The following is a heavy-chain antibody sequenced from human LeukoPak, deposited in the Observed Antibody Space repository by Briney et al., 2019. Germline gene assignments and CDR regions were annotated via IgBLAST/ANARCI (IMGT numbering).Heavy chain of an antibody. CDR2: ISYDGSNK. CDR1: GFTFSSYA. J-gene: IGHJ4*02. CDR3: ARGVYSSSWYRRPYFDY. V-gene: IGHV3-30*04. Sequence: GGSLRLSCAASGFTFSSYAMHWVRQAPGKGLEWVAVISYDGSNKYYADSVKGRFTISRDNSKNTLYLQMNSLRAEDTAVNYCARGVYSSSWYRRPYFDYWGQGTLVTVSS. D-gene: IGHD6-13*01.